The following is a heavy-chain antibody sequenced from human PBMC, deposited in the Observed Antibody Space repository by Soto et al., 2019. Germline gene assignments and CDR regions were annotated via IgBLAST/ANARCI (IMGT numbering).Heavy chain of an antibody. CDR2: ISGSGGST. D-gene: IGHD3-16*02. Sequence: EVQLLESGGGLVQPGGSLRLSCAASGFTFSSYDMNWVRQAPGKGLEWVSAISGSGGSTYYADAVKGRCTISGDNSKNTLCLQMNRLRAGETAVYYCAKCDQRDDYIWGSYRYPHYYYYFMYVWGKGTTVTVSS. J-gene: IGHJ6*03. CDR3: AKCDQRDDYIWGSYRYPHYYYYFMYV. CDR1: GFTFSSYD. V-gene: IGHV3-23*01.